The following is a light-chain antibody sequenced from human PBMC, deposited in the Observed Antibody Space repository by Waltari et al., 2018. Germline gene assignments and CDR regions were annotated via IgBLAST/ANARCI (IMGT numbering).Light chain of an antibody. J-gene: IGKJ1*01. CDR2: KVS. CDR3: MQATNWPLT. Sequence: DVVMTQYPLSLPVSLGQPASISRSSSQSLVHTDGHTYLNWFQQRPGQSPRRLIYKVSNRDSGVPDRFSGSGSDTAFTLKISRVEAEDVGIYYCMQATNWPLTFGQGTKVEIQ. CDR1: QSLVHTDGHTY. V-gene: IGKV2-30*02.